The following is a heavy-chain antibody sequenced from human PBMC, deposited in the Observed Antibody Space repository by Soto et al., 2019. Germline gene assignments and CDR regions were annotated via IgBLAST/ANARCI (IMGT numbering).Heavy chain of an antibody. CDR1: GFTFSSYA. Sequence: EVQLLESGGGLVQPGGSLRLSCAASGFTFSSYAMSWVRQAPGKGLEWVSAISGSGGSTYYADSVKGRFTISRDNSKNTLYMQMNSLRAEDTAVYYCAKDTGGIVATMDWGQGTLVTVSS. CDR2: ISGSGGST. J-gene: IGHJ4*02. V-gene: IGHV3-23*01. CDR3: AKDTGGIVATMD. D-gene: IGHD5-12*01.